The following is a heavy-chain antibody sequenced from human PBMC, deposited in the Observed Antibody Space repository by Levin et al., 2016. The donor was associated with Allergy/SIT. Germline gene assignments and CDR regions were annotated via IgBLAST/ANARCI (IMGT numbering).Heavy chain of an antibody. Sequence: SETLSLTCTVSGGSISSGGYYWSWIRQHPGKGLEWIGYIYYSGSTYYNPSLKSRVTISVDTSKNQFSLKLSSVTAADTAVYYCARDNYYGSGSYHCFDYWGQGTLVTVSS. J-gene: IGHJ4*02. V-gene: IGHV4-31*03. CDR2: IYYSGST. CDR1: GGSISSGGYY. D-gene: IGHD3-10*01. CDR3: ARDNYYGSGSYHCFDY.